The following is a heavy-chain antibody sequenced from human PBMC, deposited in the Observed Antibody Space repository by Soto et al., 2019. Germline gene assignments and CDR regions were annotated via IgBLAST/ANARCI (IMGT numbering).Heavy chain of an antibody. V-gene: IGHV1-69*06. CDR1: GGTLSSYS. CDR2: IIPIFGTA. CDR3: ASGSMAARGMVYYMDV. Sequence: GASVKVSCKASGGTLSSYSFSWVRQAPGQGLEWMGGIIPIFGTANYAQKFQGRVTITADKSTSTAYMELSSLRSEDTAVYYCASGSMAARGMVYYMDVWGKGTTVTVSS. J-gene: IGHJ6*03. D-gene: IGHD6-6*01.